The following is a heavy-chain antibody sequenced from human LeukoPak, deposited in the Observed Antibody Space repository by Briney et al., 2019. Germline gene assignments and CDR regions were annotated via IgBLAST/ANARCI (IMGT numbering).Heavy chain of an antibody. CDR3: ASGSLASYFDH. V-gene: IGHV1-2*02. CDR1: GYTFSGYY. CDR2: INPNSGGT. D-gene: IGHD3-16*01. J-gene: IGHJ4*02. Sequence: GESLKISCKASGYTFSGYYMHWVRQAPGQGLEWMGWINPNSGGTKYVQKFQGRVTMTRDTSISTAYMELSRLRSDDTAVYYCASGSLASYFDHWGQGTLVTVSS.